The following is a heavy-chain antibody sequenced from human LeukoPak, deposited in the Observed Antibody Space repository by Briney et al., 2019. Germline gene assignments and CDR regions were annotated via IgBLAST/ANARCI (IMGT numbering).Heavy chain of an antibody. D-gene: IGHD3-10*01. CDR3: ARSELLWFGGVNSGFDY. Sequence: PSETLSLTCTVSGGSISSYYWSWIRQPPGKGLEWIGYVYYSGSTNYNPSLKSRVTISVDTSKNQFSLKLSSVTAADTAVYYCARSELLWFGGVNSGFDYWGQGTLVTVSS. V-gene: IGHV4-59*01. J-gene: IGHJ4*02. CDR1: GGSISSYY. CDR2: VYYSGST.